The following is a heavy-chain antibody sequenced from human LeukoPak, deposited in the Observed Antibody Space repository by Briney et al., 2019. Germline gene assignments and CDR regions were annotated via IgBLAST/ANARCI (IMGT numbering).Heavy chain of an antibody. CDR3: ARSYYDFWSGSYYYYMDV. J-gene: IGHJ6*03. V-gene: IGHV4-61*01. CDR1: GDSVSSGSHY. Sequence: PSETLSLTCTVSGDSVSSGSHYWRWLRQPPGKGLECIGYISNSGSTNYNPSLKSRVTISVDTSKNQLSLNLNSATAADTAVYYCARSYYDFWSGSYYYYMDVWGKGTTVTVSS. D-gene: IGHD3-3*01. CDR2: ISNSGST.